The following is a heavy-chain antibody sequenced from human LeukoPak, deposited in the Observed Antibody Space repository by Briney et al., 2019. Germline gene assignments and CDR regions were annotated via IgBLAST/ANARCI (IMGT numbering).Heavy chain of an antibody. J-gene: IGHJ3*01. CDR2: TYPDDSDT. D-gene: IGHD1-14*01. V-gene: IGHV5-51*01. CDR3: ARPRQYKFSSEIDSPGAFDL. CDR1: GYRFTTSW. Sequence: GESLKISCKASGYRFTTSWIGWVRQTPGKGLEWMGITYPDDSDTRYGPSFQGQVTISADKSLTAAYLEWSNLKASDTAIYYCARPRQYKFSSEIDSPGAFDLWGQGTMVTVSS.